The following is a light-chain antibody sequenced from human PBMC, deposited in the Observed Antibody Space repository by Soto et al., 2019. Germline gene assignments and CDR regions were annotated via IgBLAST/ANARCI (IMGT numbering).Light chain of an antibody. V-gene: IGKV3-15*01. CDR2: DTS. Sequence: EIVMTQSPATLSVSPGERATLSCRASQSVSIKLAWYQQRPGQAPRLLIYDTSTRATGIPARFSGSGSGTEFTLTISSLQSGDFAVYYCQQRSNWPPYTFGQGTKLEIK. CDR3: QQRSNWPPYT. CDR1: QSVSIK. J-gene: IGKJ2*01.